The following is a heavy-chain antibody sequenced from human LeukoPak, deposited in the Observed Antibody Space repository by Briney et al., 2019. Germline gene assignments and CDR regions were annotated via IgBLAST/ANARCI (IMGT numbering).Heavy chain of an antibody. Sequence: ASVKVSCKASGYTFTSYGISWVRQAPGQGLEWMGWISAYNGNTNYAQKLQGRVTTTTDTSTSTAYMELRSLRSDDTAVYYCARLRLDIVVVPAAEYYFDYWGQGTLVTVSS. J-gene: IGHJ4*02. D-gene: IGHD2-2*03. V-gene: IGHV1-18*04. CDR1: GYTFTSYG. CDR2: ISAYNGNT. CDR3: ARLRLDIVVVPAAEYYFDY.